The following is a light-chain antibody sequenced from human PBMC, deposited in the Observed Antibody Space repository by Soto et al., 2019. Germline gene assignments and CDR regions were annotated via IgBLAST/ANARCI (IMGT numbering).Light chain of an antibody. Sequence: QSALTQPASVSGSPGQSITISCTGTSSDIGSYNFVSWYQQRPGKAPKLMIFEASKRPSGVPYRFSGSKSANTASLTISGLQAEDEADYYCFSYAESTPWVFGGGTKVTVL. CDR1: SSDIGSYNF. V-gene: IGLV2-23*01. J-gene: IGLJ3*02. CDR3: FSYAESTPWV. CDR2: EAS.